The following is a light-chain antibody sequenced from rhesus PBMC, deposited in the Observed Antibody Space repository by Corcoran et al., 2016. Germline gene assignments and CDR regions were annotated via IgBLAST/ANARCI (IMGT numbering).Light chain of an antibody. CDR2: DAS. J-gene: IGKJ3*01. CDR3: QQRNSYPFT. Sequence: DIQLTQSPSSLYASVGDRVTITCRASQGISSYLAWYKQKSGKAPKLLIYDASNLQSGVPSRFSGSGSGTECTLTISSLQPEDFATYYCQQRNSYPFTFGPGTKLDIK. V-gene: IGKV1-38*01. CDR1: QGISSY.